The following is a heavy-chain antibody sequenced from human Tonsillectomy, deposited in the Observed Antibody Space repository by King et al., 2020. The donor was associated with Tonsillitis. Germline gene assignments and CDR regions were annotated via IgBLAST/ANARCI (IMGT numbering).Heavy chain of an antibody. CDR3: AKDSRGRWGLLQEYYFDY. V-gene: IGHV3-30*02. CDR1: GFTFSSYG. D-gene: IGHD1-26*01. J-gene: IGHJ4*02. CDR2: IRYDGDYK. Sequence: VQLVESGGGVVQPGGSLRLSCAASGFTFSSYGMHWVRQAPGKGLEWVAFIRYDGDYKYYADSVKGRFTISRDNSKNTLFLQMNSLRAEDTAVYYCAKDSRGRWGLLQEYYFDYWGQGTLGTVSS.